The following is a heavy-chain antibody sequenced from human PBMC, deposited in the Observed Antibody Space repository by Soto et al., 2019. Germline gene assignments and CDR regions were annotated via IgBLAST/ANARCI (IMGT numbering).Heavy chain of an antibody. CDR2: INAGNGNT. CDR3: ARDLGGWPDY. D-gene: IGHD6-19*01. CDR1: GYTFTSYA. J-gene: IGHJ4*02. Sequence: QVKLVQSGAEVKKPGASVKVSCKTSGYTFTSYAMHWVRQAPGQRLEWMGWINAGNGNTKYSQKFQGRVTITIDTSASTAYMELSSPRSEDTAIYYCARDLGGWPDYWGQGTLVTFSS. V-gene: IGHV1-3*01.